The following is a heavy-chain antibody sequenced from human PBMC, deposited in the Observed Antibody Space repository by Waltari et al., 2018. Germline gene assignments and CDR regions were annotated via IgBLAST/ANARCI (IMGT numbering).Heavy chain of an antibody. CDR3: ARLAAGLDY. Sequence: EVQLVQSGAEVKKPGESLKISCKGSGYSFTSYWIGWVRQMPGKCLDCIGIISSGDSDTRFVPSFQGQVTISAHNSIRPAYPQWSSLKASDTAMYYSARLAAGLDYWGQGTLVTVSS. CDR1: GYSFTSYW. V-gene: IGHV5-51*01. J-gene: IGHJ4*02. D-gene: IGHD6-13*01. CDR2: ISSGDSDT.